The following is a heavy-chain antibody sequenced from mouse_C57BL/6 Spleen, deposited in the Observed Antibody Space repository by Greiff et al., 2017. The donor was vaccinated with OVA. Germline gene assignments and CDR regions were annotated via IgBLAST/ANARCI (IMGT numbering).Heavy chain of an antibody. D-gene: IGHD2-4*01. Sequence: VQLKQSGPELVKPGASVKIPCKASGYTFTDYNMDWVKQSHGKSLEWIGDINPNNGGTIYNQKFKGKATLTVDKSSSTAYMELRSLTSEDTAVYYCAREGLRGTFAYWGQGTLVTVSA. CDR2: INPNNGGT. J-gene: IGHJ3*01. V-gene: IGHV1-18*01. CDR1: GYTFTDYN. CDR3: AREGLRGTFAY.